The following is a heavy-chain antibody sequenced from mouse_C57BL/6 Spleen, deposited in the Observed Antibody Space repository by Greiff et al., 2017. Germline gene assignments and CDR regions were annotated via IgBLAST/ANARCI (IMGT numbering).Heavy chain of an antibody. J-gene: IGHJ3*01. CDR3: ARSYYSNPAWFAY. D-gene: IGHD2-5*01. CDR2: NNYDGSST. V-gene: IGHV5-16*01. Sequence: EVKLVESEGGLVQPGSSMKLSCTASGFTFSDYYMAWVRQVPEKGLEWVANNNYDGSSTYYLDSLKSRFIISRDNAKNILYLQMSSLKSEDTATYYCARSYYSNPAWFAYWGQGTLVTVSA. CDR1: GFTFSDYY.